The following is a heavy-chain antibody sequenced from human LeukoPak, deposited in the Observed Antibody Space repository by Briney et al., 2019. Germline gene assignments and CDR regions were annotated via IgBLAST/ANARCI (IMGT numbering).Heavy chain of an antibody. J-gene: IGHJ4*02. D-gene: IGHD1-7*01. CDR3: ARPGITGTTSDY. Sequence: PSETLSLTRTVSAGSISSSSYYWGWIRQPPGKGLEWIGSIYYSGSTYYNPSLKGRVTISVDTSKNQFSLKLSSVPAADTAVYYCARPGITGTTSDYWGQGTLVTVSS. CDR2: IYYSGST. V-gene: IGHV4-39*01. CDR1: AGSISSSSYY.